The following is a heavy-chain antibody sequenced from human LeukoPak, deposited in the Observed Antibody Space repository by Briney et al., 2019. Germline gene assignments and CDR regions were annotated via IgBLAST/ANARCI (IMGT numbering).Heavy chain of an antibody. CDR1: GFTYIDYS. CDR2: ISDTAKTI. J-gene: IGHJ4*02. Sequence: GGSLRLSCAVSGFTYIDYSMSWIRQAPRKGLEWISDISDTAKTIHYADSVSGRVTISRDNAKNSLYLQMSSLRDEDTAVYYGAGVHYGRVENDYWGQGTLVTVSS. CDR3: AGVHYGRVENDY. V-gene: IGHV3-11*04. D-gene: IGHD3-10*01.